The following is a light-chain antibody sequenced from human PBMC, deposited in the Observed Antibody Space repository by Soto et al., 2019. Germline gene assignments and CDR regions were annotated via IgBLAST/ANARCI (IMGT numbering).Light chain of an antibody. CDR1: QSVSGD. CDR3: QQYNNWPPIT. CDR2: GAS. Sequence: EIVLTQSPVTLSLSPGEGATLSCRASQSVSGDYLAWYQSKPGQAPRLLIYGASTRATGVPARFSGSGSGTEFTLTISSLQSEDFAVYDCQQYNNWPPITFGQATRLEIK. J-gene: IGKJ5*01. V-gene: IGKV3-15*01.